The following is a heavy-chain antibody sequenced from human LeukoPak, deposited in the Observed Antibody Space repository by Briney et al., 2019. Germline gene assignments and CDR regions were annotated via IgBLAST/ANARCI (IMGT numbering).Heavy chain of an antibody. D-gene: IGHD2-15*01. J-gene: IGHJ1*01. CDR3: ARGGCSGGSCYSGDEYFQH. V-gene: IGHV1-18*04. Sequence: ASVKVSCKASGYTFTGYYIHWVRQAPGQGLEWMGWISGYNGNTNYAQKLQGRVTMTTDTSTSTAYMDLRSLRSDDTAVYYCARGGCSGGSCYSGDEYFQHWGQGTLVTVSS. CDR2: ISGYNGNT. CDR1: GYTFTGYY.